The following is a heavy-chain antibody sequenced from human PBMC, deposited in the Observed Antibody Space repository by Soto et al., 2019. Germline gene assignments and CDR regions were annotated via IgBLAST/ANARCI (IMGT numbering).Heavy chain of an antibody. CDR3: ARGRVWYVSGYWFDP. J-gene: IGHJ5*02. CDR1: GGSFSGYY. CDR2: INHSGST. Sequence: PSETLSLTCAVYGGSFSGYYWSWIRQPPGKGLEWIGEINHSGSTNYNPSLKSRVTISVDTSKNQFPLKLSSVTAADTAVYYCARGRVWYVSGYWFDPWGQGTLVTVSS. V-gene: IGHV4-34*01. D-gene: IGHD6-13*01.